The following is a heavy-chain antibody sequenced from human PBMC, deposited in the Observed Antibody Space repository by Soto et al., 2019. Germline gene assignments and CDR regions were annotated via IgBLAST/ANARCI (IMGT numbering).Heavy chain of an antibody. V-gene: IGHV1-18*01. D-gene: IGHD4-17*01. CDR3: ARDRQNYGSLDY. CDR1: GYTLSNNYG. CDR2: INSYNGVT. J-gene: IGHJ4*02. Sequence: QVQLVQSGAEVKNPGASVKVSCRASGYTLSNNYGISWVRQAPGQGLEWMGWINSYNGVTNNARKFQDRVTLTTDASTTTAYMELRSLRSDDTAIYYCARDRQNYGSLDYWGQGTPVTVSS.